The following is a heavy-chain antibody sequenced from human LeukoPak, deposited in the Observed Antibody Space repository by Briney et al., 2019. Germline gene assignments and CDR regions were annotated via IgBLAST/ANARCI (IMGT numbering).Heavy chain of an antibody. CDR2: INHSGST. J-gene: IGHJ5*02. Sequence: GSLRLSCAASGFTFSSYSMNWVRQPPGKGLEWIGEINHSGSTNYNPSLKSRVTISVDTSKNQFSLKLSSVTAADTAVYYCARASLVATEYNWFDPWGQGTLVTVSS. CDR1: GFTFSSYS. CDR3: ARASLVATEYNWFDP. D-gene: IGHD5-12*01. V-gene: IGHV4-34*01.